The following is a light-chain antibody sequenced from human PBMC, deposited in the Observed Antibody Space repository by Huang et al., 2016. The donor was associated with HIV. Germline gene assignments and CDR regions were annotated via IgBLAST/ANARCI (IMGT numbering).Light chain of an antibody. CDR2: ATS. V-gene: IGKV1-9*01. CDR3: QQLSAYPLT. CDR1: QGITNY. J-gene: IGKJ4*01. Sequence: IQLTQSPSSLSVSVGDRVTITCRASQGITNYLAWYQQKPGKAPKLLTFATSTLQSGVPSRFSGSGSGADFTLSIAGLQPEDSATYYCQQLSAYPLTFGGGTKVEI.